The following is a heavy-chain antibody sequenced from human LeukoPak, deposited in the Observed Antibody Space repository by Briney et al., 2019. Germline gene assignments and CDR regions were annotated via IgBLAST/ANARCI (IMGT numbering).Heavy chain of an antibody. CDR3: AREVSEGFDF. J-gene: IGHJ4*02. Sequence: GGSLRLSCAASGFTVSNNYMSWVRQAPGKELEWVSVIYSGGSTYYADSVEGRFTISRDNAKNSLYLQMNSLRAEDTALYYCAREVSEGFDFWGQGTLVTVSS. CDR1: GFTVSNNY. CDR2: IYSGGST. D-gene: IGHD3-22*01. V-gene: IGHV3-53*01.